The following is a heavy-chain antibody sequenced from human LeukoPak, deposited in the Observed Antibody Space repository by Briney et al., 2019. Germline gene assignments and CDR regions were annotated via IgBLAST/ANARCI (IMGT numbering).Heavy chain of an antibody. V-gene: IGHV3-23*01. Sequence: GGSLRLSCAASGFTFSSYAMSWVRQAPGKGLEWVSGISGSGDNTYYADSVKGRFTISRDNSKNTLYVQVNSLGTEDTAAYYCAKGSYYNSSGSFYFDYWGQGTLVTVSS. CDR3: AKGSYYNSSGSFYFDY. D-gene: IGHD3-22*01. CDR2: ISGSGDNT. J-gene: IGHJ4*02. CDR1: GFTFSSYA.